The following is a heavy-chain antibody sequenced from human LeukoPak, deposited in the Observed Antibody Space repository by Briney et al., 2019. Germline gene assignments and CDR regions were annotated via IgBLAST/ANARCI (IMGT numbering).Heavy chain of an antibody. Sequence: GASVKVSCKASGYTFTSYGISWVRQAPGQGLEWMGGIIPIFGTANYAQKFQGRVTITADESTSTAYMELSSLRSEDTAVYYCARATPGAYRVYYFDYWGQGTLVTVSS. J-gene: IGHJ4*02. CDR2: IIPIFGTA. CDR1: GYTFTSYG. V-gene: IGHV1-69*13. CDR3: ARATPGAYRVYYFDY. D-gene: IGHD3-16*01.